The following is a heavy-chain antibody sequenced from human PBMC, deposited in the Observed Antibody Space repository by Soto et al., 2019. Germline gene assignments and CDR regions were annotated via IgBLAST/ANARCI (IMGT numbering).Heavy chain of an antibody. V-gene: IGHV4-4*02. CDR2: VFHSGST. D-gene: IGHD3-22*01. CDR3: ARHHDSSGYYFSFDY. CDR1: GGSISSNNW. Sequence: SETLSLTCAVSGGSISSNNWWSWVRQPPGKGLEWIGEVFHSGSTNYNPSLESRVTMSGDKSNNNFSLNLSSVTAADTAVYYCARHHDSSGYYFSFDYWGQGTLVTVSS. J-gene: IGHJ4*02.